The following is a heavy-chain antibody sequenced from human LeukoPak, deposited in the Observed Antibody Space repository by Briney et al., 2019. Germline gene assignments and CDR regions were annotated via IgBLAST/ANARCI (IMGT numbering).Heavy chain of an antibody. V-gene: IGHV1-8*03. CDR1: GYTFTSYD. D-gene: IGHD6-19*01. J-gene: IGHJ6*03. Sequence: ASVKGSCKASGYTFTSYDINWVRQAPGQGLEWMGWMNPNSGNTGYAQKFQGRVTITRNTSISTAYMDLSSLRSEDTAVYYCARRAVAYYYYYYMDVWGKGTTVTVSS. CDR3: ARRAVAYYYYYYMDV. CDR2: MNPNSGNT.